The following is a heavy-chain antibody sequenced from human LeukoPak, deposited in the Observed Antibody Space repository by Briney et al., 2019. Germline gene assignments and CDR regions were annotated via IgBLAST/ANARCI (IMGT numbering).Heavy chain of an antibody. V-gene: IGHV3-23*01. CDR2: LSDSGDST. J-gene: IGHJ4*02. CDR3: AKKGIAAADTFDY. Sequence: GGSLRLSCAASGFTFSSYAMHWVRQAPGKGLEWVSTLSDSGDSTYYADSVKGRFTISRDNSKNTLYLQMNSLRAEDTAVYYCAKKGIAAADTFDYWGQGTLVTVSS. CDR1: GFTFSSYA. D-gene: IGHD6-13*01.